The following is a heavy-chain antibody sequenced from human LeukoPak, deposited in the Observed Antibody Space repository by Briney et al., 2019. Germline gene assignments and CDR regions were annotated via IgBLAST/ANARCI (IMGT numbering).Heavy chain of an antibody. Sequence: GGSLRLSCEASGFTLSDHYMSWIRQAPGKGLEWISYISSTATSINYADSVKGRFTISRDNAENSIFLQMDSLRPEDTAVYYCASEAYYDTGGFANWGQGTLVTVSS. CDR1: GFTLSDHY. CDR2: ISSTATSI. V-gene: IGHV3-11*01. CDR3: ASEAYYDTGGFAN. D-gene: IGHD3-22*01. J-gene: IGHJ4*02.